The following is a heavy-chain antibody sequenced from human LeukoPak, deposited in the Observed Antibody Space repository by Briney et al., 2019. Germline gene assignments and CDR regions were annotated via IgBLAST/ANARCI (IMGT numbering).Heavy chain of an antibody. J-gene: IGHJ5*02. CDR2: ISYDGSNK. CDR1: GFTFSIYG. CDR3: AKDGSPGTVAGYNWFDP. V-gene: IGHV3-30*18. Sequence: GRSLRLSCAASGFTFSIYGMHWVRQAPGKGLEWVAVISYDGSNKYYADSVKGRFTISRDNSKNTLYLQMNSLRAEDTAVYYCAKDGSPGTVAGYNWFDPWGQGTLVTVSS. D-gene: IGHD3-10*01.